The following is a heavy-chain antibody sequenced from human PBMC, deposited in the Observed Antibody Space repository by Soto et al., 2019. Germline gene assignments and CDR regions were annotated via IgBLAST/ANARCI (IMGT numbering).Heavy chain of an antibody. Sequence: VKVSCKASGGTFSSYAISWVRQAPGQGLEWMGGIIPIFGTANYAQKFQGRVTITADESTSTAYMELSSLRSEDTAVYYCARVDTAMSYYYYYGMDVWGQGTTVTVSS. CDR3: ARVDTAMSYYYYYGMDV. CDR2: IIPIFGTA. D-gene: IGHD5-18*01. CDR1: GGTFSSYA. J-gene: IGHJ6*02. V-gene: IGHV1-69*13.